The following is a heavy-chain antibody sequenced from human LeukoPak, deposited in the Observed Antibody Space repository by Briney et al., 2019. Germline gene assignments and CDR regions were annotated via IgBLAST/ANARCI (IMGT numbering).Heavy chain of an antibody. Sequence: GASVKVSCKASGYAFTSYDINWVRQATGQGLEWMGWMNPNSGNTGYAQKFQGRVTITRNTSISTAYMELSSLRSEDTAVYYCARGPTYYDFWSGYYPNWFDPWGQGTLVTVSS. J-gene: IGHJ5*02. D-gene: IGHD3-3*01. CDR1: GYAFTSYD. V-gene: IGHV1-8*03. CDR3: ARGPTYYDFWSGYYPNWFDP. CDR2: MNPNSGNT.